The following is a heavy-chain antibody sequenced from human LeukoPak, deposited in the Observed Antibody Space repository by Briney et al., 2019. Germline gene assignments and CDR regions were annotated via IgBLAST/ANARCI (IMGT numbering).Heavy chain of an antibody. J-gene: IGHJ4*02. CDR2: IYYSGSS. CDR1: GGSISSYY. Sequence: SETLSLTCSVSGGSISSYYWTWIRQPPGKGLEWIGYIYYSGSSNYNPSLKSRVTISVDKSKNQFSLKLSSVTAADTAVYFCARHMYDISGYPYFDYWGQGTLVTVSS. V-gene: IGHV4-59*08. CDR3: ARHMYDISGYPYFDY. D-gene: IGHD3-22*01.